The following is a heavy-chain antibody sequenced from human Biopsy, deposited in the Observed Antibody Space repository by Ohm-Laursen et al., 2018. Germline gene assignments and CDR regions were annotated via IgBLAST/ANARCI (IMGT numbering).Heavy chain of an antibody. D-gene: IGHD2-8*01. V-gene: IGHV3-33*06. CDR3: AKCMTGGSNYYFHH. CDR2: IWHDGSNK. J-gene: IGHJ4*02. CDR1: GFTFSIYG. Sequence: SLRLSCTASGFTFSIYGMHWVRQAPGKGLERVAAIWHDGSNKNYADSVKGRFTISRDNSKNTLYLQMNSLRGEDTAVYYCAKCMTGGSNYYFHHCGQGTLVTVSS.